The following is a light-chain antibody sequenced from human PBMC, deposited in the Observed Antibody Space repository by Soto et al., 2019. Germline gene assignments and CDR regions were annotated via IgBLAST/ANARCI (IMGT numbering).Light chain of an antibody. Sequence: QLVLTQSSSASASLGSSVKLTCTLSSGHRTFIIAWHQQQPGKAPRYLMNLEGSGTYNKGSGVPDRFSGSSSGADRYLTISNLQFEDAADYYCQTWDSDTVIFGGGTKLTVL. V-gene: IGLV4-60*02. CDR2: LEGSGTY. CDR3: QTWDSDTVI. J-gene: IGLJ2*01. CDR1: SGHRTFI.